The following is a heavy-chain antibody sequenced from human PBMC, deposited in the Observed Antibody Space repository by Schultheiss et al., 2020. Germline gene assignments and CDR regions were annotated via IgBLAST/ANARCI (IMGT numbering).Heavy chain of an antibody. CDR2: IYWNDDK. V-gene: IGHV2-5*01. CDR3: AHSSDYVWGSYPPVSVDY. D-gene: IGHD3-16*02. J-gene: IGHJ4*02. Sequence: SGPTLVKPTQTLTLTCTFSGFSLSTSGVGVGWIRQPPGKALEWLALIYWNDDKRYSPSLKSRLTITKDTSKNQVVLTMTNMDPVDTATYYCAHSSDYVWGSYPPVSVDYGGQGTLVTVSS. CDR1: GFSLSTSGVG.